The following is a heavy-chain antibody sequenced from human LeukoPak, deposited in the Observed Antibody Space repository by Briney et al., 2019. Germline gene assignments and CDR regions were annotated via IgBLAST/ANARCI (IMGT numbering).Heavy chain of an antibody. CDR2: INHSGST. J-gene: IGHJ5*02. D-gene: IGHD3-3*01. CDR1: GGSFSGYY. CDR3: ARGGNYDFWSGYSNNNWFDP. V-gene: IGHV4-34*01. Sequence: SETLSLTCAVYGGSFSGYYWSWIRQPPGKGLEWIGEINHSGSTNYNPSLKSRVTISVDTSKNQFSLKLSSVTAADTAVYYCARGGNYDFWSGYSNNNWFDPWGQGTLVTVSS.